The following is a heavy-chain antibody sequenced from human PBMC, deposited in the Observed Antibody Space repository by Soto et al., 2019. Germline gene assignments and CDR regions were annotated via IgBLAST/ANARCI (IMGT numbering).Heavy chain of an antibody. CDR2: IYYSGST. D-gene: IGHD1-26*01. CDR1: GGSISSYY. Sequence: QVQLQESGPGLVKPSETLSLTCTVSGGSISSYYWSWIRQPPGKGLEWIGYIYYSGSTNYNPSLKSRVTISVDTSKNQSSLKLSSVTAADTAVYYCARNGVGATTRANYYYYGMDVWGQGTTVTVSS. J-gene: IGHJ6*02. CDR3: ARNGVGATTRANYYYYGMDV. V-gene: IGHV4-59*08.